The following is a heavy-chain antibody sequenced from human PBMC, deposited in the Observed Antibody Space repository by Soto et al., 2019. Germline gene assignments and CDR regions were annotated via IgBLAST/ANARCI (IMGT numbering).Heavy chain of an antibody. J-gene: IGHJ5*02. CDR2: IFPNDSDT. CDR1: GYRFTSYW. CDR3: ARKDKSGYFNWFDP. D-gene: IGHD3-22*01. Sequence: PGESLKISCRTSGYRFTSYWIAWVHQMPGKGLEWMGIIFPNDSDTRYSASFQGQVTISADRFTSTVFLQWASLKASDTAVYFCARKDKSGYFNWFDPWAQGTLVTVSS. V-gene: IGHV5-51*07.